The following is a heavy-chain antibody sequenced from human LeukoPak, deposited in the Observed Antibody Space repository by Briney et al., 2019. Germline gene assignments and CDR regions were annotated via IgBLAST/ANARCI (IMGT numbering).Heavy chain of an antibody. J-gene: IGHJ6*03. CDR1: GYTFSSYW. D-gene: IGHD4-23*01. CDR2: IIPIFGTA. V-gene: IGHV1-69*01. Sequence: KISCKGSGYTFSSYWIGWVRQAPGQGLEWMGGIIPIFGTANYAQKFQGRVTITADESTSTAYMELSSLRSEDTAVYYCARDRSGGNYYYYYYMDVWGKGTTVTVSS. CDR3: ARDRSGGNYYYYYYMDV.